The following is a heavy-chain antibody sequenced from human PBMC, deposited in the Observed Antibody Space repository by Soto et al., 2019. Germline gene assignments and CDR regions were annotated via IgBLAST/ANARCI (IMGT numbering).Heavy chain of an antibody. J-gene: IGHJ3*02. Sequence: PGESLRISCKGSGYSFTSYWIGWVRQMPGKGLEWMGIIYPGDSDTRYSPSFQGQVTISADKSISTAYLQWSSLKASDTAMYYCARPYCSGGSCYHFDAFDIWGQGTMVTVSS. CDR2: IYPGDSDT. CDR3: ARPYCSGGSCYHFDAFDI. D-gene: IGHD2-15*01. CDR1: GYSFTSYW. V-gene: IGHV5-51*01.